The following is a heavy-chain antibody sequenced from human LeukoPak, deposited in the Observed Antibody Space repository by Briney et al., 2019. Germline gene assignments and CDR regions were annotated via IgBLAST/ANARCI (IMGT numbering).Heavy chain of an antibody. CDR3: AKLGNLGYCSATSCSGVQDY. CDR2: ISQSGGTT. CDR1: GFTFSTYA. Sequence: GGSLRLSCAASGFTFSTYAMSWVRQAPGKGLEWVSNISQSGGTTYYADSVKGRFTISRDNFKNTLYLQMNSLRAEDTAVYYCAKLGNLGYCSATSCSGVQDYWGQGTLVTVSS. D-gene: IGHD2-2*01. V-gene: IGHV3-23*01. J-gene: IGHJ4*02.